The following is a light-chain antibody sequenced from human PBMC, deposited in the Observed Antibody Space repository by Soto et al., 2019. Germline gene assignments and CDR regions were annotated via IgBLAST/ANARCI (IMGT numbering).Light chain of an antibody. CDR3: QHYNSYPYT. CDR1: QGIKNN. CDR2: TSS. V-gene: IGKV1-16*02. J-gene: IGKJ3*01. Sequence: DIEMTQSPSSLSASVGDRVTITCRASQGIKNNLAWFQKKTGKAPKSLIYTSSSLQVEVPSKFSGSAYGTDFTLTISSLQPEDFATYYRQHYNSYPYTFGPGTNVDVK.